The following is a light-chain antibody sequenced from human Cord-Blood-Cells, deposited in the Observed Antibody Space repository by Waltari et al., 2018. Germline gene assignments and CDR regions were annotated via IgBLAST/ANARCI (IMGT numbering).Light chain of an antibody. CDR1: SSNIGSNT. Sequence: QPPSASGTPGQRVTISCSGSSSNIGSNTVNWYQQLPGTAPKLLIYSNNQRPSGVPDRFSGSKSGTSASLAFSGLQSEDEADYYCAAWDDSLNGPVFGGGTKLTVL. V-gene: IGLV1-44*01. J-gene: IGLJ2*01. CDR2: SNN. CDR3: AAWDDSLNGPV.